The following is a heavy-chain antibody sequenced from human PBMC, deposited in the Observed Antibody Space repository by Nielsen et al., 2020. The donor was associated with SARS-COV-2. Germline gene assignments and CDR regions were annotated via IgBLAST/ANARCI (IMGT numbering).Heavy chain of an antibody. CDR1: GFTFSSYG. CDR3: AKDLPRYYDILTGYPSN. V-gene: IGHV3-30*18. Sequence: GESLKISCAASGFTFSSYGMHWVRQAPGKGLEWVAVISYDGSNKYYADSVKGRFTISRDNSKNTLYLQMNSLRAEDTAVYYCAKDLPRYYDILTGYPSNWGQGTLVTVSS. CDR2: ISYDGSNK. J-gene: IGHJ4*02. D-gene: IGHD3-9*01.